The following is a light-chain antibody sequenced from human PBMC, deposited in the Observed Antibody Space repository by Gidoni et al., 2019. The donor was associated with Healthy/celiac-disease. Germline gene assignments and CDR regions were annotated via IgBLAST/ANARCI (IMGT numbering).Light chain of an antibody. V-gene: IGLV1-40*01. CDR2: GNS. Sequence: QSVLTQPPSVSGAPGPRVTISCTGSSSNIGAGYDVHWYQQLPGTAPKLLIYGNSNRPSGVPDRFSGSKSGTSASLAITGLQAEDEADYYCQSYDSSLSGHVVFGGGTKLTV. J-gene: IGLJ2*01. CDR3: QSYDSSLSGHVV. CDR1: SSNIGAGYD.